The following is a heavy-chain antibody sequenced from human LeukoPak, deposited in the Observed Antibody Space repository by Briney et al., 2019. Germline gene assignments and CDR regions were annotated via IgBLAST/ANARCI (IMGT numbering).Heavy chain of an antibody. CDR3: AELGITMIGGV. D-gene: IGHD3-10*02. J-gene: IGHJ6*04. CDR2: IIGGGGTT. CDR1: GFTFRNYG. Sequence: PGGTLRLSCEASGFTFRNYGMTWVRQAPGKGLEWVSSIIGGGGTTYYADSVKGRFTISRDNAKNSLYLQMNSLRAEDTAVYYCAELGITMIGGVWGKGTTVTISS. V-gene: IGHV3-48*04.